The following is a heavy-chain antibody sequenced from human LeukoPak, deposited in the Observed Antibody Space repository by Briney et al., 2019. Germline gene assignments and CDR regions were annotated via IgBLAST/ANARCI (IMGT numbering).Heavy chain of an antibody. CDR3: AKDFPSAARGSTLDY. Sequence: HPGRSLRLSCAASGFTFSSYGMHWVRQAPGRGLEWVAVIWYDGSNKYYADSVKGRFTISRDNSKNTLYLQMNSLRAEDTAVYYCAKDFPSAARGSTLDYWGKGTLVTVSS. CDR2: IWYDGSNK. CDR1: GFTFSSYG. J-gene: IGHJ4*02. V-gene: IGHV3-33*06. D-gene: IGHD6-6*01.